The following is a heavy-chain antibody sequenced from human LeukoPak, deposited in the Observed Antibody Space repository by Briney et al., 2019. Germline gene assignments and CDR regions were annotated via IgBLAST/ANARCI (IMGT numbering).Heavy chain of an antibody. CDR2: LSAGVT. Sequence: PGGSLRLSCAASGFTFSTFAMSWVRQAPGMGLEWVSALSAGVTHYADSVKGRFSIFADDSENTVYLQMNSLRAEDTAVYYCVTDAGHCSRTSCVKSNWFDPWGQGTLVTVSS. D-gene: IGHD2-2*01. CDR1: GFTFSTFA. V-gene: IGHV3-23*01. CDR3: VTDAGHCSRTSCVKSNWFDP. J-gene: IGHJ5*02.